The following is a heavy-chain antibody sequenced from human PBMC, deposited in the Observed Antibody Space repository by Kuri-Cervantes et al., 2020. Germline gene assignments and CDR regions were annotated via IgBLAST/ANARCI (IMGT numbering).Heavy chain of an antibody. D-gene: IGHD3-22*01. CDR3: ARPYFDSSGSQYFQH. Sequence: GSLRLSCTASGFTFSSYAMSWVRQAPGKGLEWIGSIYYSGSTYYNPSLKSRVTISVDTSKNQFSLKLSSVTAADTAVYYCARPYFDSSGSQYFQHWGQGTLVTVSS. CDR1: GFTFSSYA. CDR2: IYYSGST. V-gene: IGHV4-38-2*02. J-gene: IGHJ1*01.